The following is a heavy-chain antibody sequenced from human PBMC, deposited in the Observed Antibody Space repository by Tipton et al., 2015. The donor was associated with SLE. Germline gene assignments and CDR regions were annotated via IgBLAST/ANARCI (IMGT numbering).Heavy chain of an antibody. J-gene: IGHJ5*01. V-gene: IGHV4-39*07. D-gene: IGHD2-8*02. Sequence: TLSLTCTVSGDSINDRSYYWGWLRQSPGKGLEWIVSISSIGSPYYNPSLKSRLTISKDTSKNQVSLRMNSATAADTGVCYCAGQIVKTGRGGELVRWFEPWGQGTLLNVSS. CDR1: GDSINDRSYY. CDR2: ISSIGSP. CDR3: AGQIVKTGRGGELVRWFEP.